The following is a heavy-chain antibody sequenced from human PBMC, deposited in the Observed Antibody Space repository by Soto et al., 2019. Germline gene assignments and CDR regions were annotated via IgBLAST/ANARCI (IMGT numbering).Heavy chain of an antibody. CDR2: IYYTGNT. Sequence: SETLSLTCTVSGGSITSSSFYWGWIRQPPGKGLEWIGSIYYTGNTYYNPSLRSRVTISLDTSKNQFSLKLSSVTAADTAVYYCAGVLRFLEWLPKNWFDPWGQGTLVTVSS. CDR1: GGSITSSSFY. CDR3: AGVLRFLEWLPKNWFDP. V-gene: IGHV4-39*01. J-gene: IGHJ5*02. D-gene: IGHD3-3*01.